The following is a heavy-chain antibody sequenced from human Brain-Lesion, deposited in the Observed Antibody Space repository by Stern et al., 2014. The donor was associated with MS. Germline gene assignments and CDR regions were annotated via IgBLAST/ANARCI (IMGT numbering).Heavy chain of an antibody. Sequence: QVKLVQSGAEVKKPGASVKVSCKTSGYIFTGYDIHWVRKAPAPGLEWMAWVNPNTGGTKDAQKFQCRITTSTDKTIRTDYAERSSLTSHDAAVYYCARDQRGITIFGVVTDYYYLGMDVWGQGTTVTVSS. CDR2: VNPNTGGT. J-gene: IGHJ6*02. CDR1: GYIFTGYD. CDR3: ARDQRGITIFGVVTDYYYLGMDV. D-gene: IGHD3-3*01. V-gene: IGHV1-2*02.